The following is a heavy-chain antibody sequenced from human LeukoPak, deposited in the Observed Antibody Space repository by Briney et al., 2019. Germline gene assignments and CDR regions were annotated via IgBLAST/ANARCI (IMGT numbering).Heavy chain of an antibody. CDR3: ARVGGSNAFDI. CDR2: IWYDGSNK. J-gene: IGHJ3*02. V-gene: IGHV3-33*01. Sequence: GGSLRLSCAASGFTFRSYGMHWVRQAPGKGLEWVAVIWYDGSNKYYADSVKGRFTISRDNSKNTLYLQMNSLRAEDTAVYYCARVGGSNAFDIWGQGTMVIVSS. D-gene: IGHD1-26*01. CDR1: GFTFRSYG.